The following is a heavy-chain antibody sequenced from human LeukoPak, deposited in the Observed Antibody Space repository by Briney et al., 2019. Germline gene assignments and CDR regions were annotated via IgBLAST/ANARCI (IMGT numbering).Heavy chain of an antibody. V-gene: IGHV3-23*01. D-gene: IGHD5-18*01. Sequence: GGSLRLSCAVSGFTFISFAMSWVRQAPGKGLEWVSVISGSGGSTYYADSVKGRFTISRDNSKNTLYLQMNSLRAEDTAAYYCAKDLDVDTAMVFDYWGQGTLVTVSS. CDR3: AKDLDVDTAMVFDY. CDR2: ISGSGGST. J-gene: IGHJ4*02. CDR1: GFTFISFA.